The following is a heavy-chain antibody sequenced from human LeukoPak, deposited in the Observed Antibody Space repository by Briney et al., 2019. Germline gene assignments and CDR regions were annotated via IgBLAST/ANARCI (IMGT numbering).Heavy chain of an antibody. CDR3: ARDLVVVPGAMPGDY. Sequence: ASVKVSCKASGYILTSYGISWVRQAPGQGLEWMGWISAHNGTTNYAQKVQGRVSMTTDTSTSTAYMELRSLRSDDTAVIYCARDLVVVPGAMPGDYWGQGTPVIVSS. J-gene: IGHJ4*02. CDR2: ISAHNGTT. CDR1: GYILTSYG. V-gene: IGHV1-18*01. D-gene: IGHD2-2*01.